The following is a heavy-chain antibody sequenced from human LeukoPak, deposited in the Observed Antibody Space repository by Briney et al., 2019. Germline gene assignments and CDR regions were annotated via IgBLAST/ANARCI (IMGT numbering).Heavy chain of an antibody. CDR1: GYSFTSYA. V-gene: IGHV1-3*01. J-gene: IGHJ6*03. CDR2: IKPGNGDT. Sequence: ASVKVSCKASGYSFTSYAIHWVRQAPGQGLEWMGWIKPGNGDTKYSQKLQGRVTMTTDTSTSTAYMELRSLRSDDTAVYYCARDDELAYMDVWGKGTTVTVSS. CDR3: ARDDELAYMDV.